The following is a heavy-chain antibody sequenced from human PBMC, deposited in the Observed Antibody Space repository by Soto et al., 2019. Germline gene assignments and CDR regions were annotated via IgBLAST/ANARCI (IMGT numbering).Heavy chain of an antibody. V-gene: IGHV3-30-3*01. CDR2: ISYDGSNK. D-gene: IGHD2-21*02. CDR1: GFTFRSYA. J-gene: IGHJ3*02. Sequence: PGGSLRLSCAASGFTFRSYARRWVRQEPGKGLEWVAVISYDGSNKYYADSVKGRFTISRDNSKNTLYLQMNSLRAEDTAVYYCARDRWLSRGWLLSNDAFDIWGQGTMVTVS. CDR3: ARDRWLSRGWLLSNDAFDI.